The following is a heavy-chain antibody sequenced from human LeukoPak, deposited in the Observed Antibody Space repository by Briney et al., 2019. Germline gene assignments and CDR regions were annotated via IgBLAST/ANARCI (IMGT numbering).Heavy chain of an antibody. J-gene: IGHJ4*02. CDR3: AKTYDSSGYYFDY. V-gene: IGHV3-23*01. CDR1: GFSFSRYA. Sequence: GGSLRLSCAASGFSFSRYAMSWVRQAPGKGLEWVSAISGSGGSTYYADSVKGRFTISRDNSKNTLYLQMNSLRAEDTAVYYCAKTYDSSGYYFDYWGQGTLVTVSS. D-gene: IGHD3-22*01. CDR2: ISGSGGST.